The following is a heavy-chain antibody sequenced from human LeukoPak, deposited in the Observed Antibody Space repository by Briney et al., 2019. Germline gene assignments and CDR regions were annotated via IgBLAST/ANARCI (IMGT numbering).Heavy chain of an antibody. J-gene: IGHJ4*02. Sequence: GASVKVSCKVSGYTLTELSTHWVRQAPGKGLEWMGGFDPEDGEIVYAQNFQGRVTMTEDTSTDTAYMELSSLRSEDTAIYYCATAIRLTRDSSGYYPDSWGQGTLVTVSS. D-gene: IGHD3-22*01. CDR3: ATAIRLTRDSSGYYPDS. V-gene: IGHV1-24*01. CDR2: FDPEDGEI. CDR1: GYTLTELS.